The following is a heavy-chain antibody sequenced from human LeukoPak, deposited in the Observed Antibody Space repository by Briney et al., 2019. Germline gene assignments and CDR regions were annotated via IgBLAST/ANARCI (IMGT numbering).Heavy chain of an antibody. V-gene: IGHV4-34*01. CDR1: DGSFSGYY. J-gene: IGHJ4*02. CDR2: INHSGST. D-gene: IGHD6-19*01. CDR3: ARGNGYSSGWYELFDY. Sequence: SETLSLTCAVYDGSFSGYYWSWIRQPPGKGLEWIGEINHSGSTNYNPSPKSRVTLSVDTSKSHFSLKLSSVTAADTAVYYCARGNGYSSGWYELFDYWGQGTLVTVSS.